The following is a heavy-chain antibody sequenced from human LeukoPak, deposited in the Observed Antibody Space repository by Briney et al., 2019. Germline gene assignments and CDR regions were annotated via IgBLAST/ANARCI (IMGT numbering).Heavy chain of an antibody. V-gene: IGHV3-30*03. J-gene: IGHJ4*02. CDR1: GFTFSSYG. CDR2: ISYDGSNK. D-gene: IGHD1-1*01. Sequence: GGSLRLSCAASGFTFSSYGMHWVRQAPGKGLEWVAVISYDGSNKYYADSVKGRFTISRDNSKNTLYLQMNSLRAEDTAVYYCARGPAGYNWGQGTLVTFSS. CDR3: ARGPAGYN.